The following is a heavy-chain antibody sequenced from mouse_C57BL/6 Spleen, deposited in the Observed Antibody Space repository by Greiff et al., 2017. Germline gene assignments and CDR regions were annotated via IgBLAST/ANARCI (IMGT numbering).Heavy chain of an antibody. J-gene: IGHJ4*01. D-gene: IGHD2-5*01. CDR2: IYPGDGDT. CDR3: ATAYYSNYDYAMDY. V-gene: IGHV1-80*01. CDR1: GYAFSSYW. Sequence: QVQLKQSGAELVKPGASVKISCKASGYAFSSYWMNWVKQRPGKGLEWIGQIYPGDGDTNYNGKFKGKATLTADKSSSTAYMQLSSLTSEDSAVYFCATAYYSNYDYAMDYWGQGTSVTVSS.